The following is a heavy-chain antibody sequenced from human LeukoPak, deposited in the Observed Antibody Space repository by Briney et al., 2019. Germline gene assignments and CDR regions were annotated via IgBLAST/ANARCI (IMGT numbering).Heavy chain of an antibody. V-gene: IGHV1-2*02. Sequence: ASVKVSYKASGFTFTAFYMHWVRQAPGQGLEWMAWINLSSGGTNYAQKFRGRVTMTRDSSISTAYMELTSLRSDDTAIYYCVTSTGYFNTWGAFDIWGQGTMVTVSS. CDR2: INLSSGGT. CDR1: GFTFTAFY. D-gene: IGHD2-15*01. CDR3: VTSTGYFNTWGAFDI. J-gene: IGHJ3*02.